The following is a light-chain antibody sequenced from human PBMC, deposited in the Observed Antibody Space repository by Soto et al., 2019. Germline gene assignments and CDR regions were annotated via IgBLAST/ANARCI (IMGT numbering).Light chain of an antibody. CDR1: NSNLGAGYD. J-gene: IGLJ3*02. CDR2: GNR. Sequence: VLTQPPSVSGAPGQRVTISCTGNNSNLGAGYDVHWYQQLPGAAPKLVVFGNRNRPSGVPERFSGSKSGTSASLAITGLQAEDEADYYCQAYDYSLTAFVFGGGTKVTVL. V-gene: IGLV1-40*01. CDR3: QAYDYSLTAFV.